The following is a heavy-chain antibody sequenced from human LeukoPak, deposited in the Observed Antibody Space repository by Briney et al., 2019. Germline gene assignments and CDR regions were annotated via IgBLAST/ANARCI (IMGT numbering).Heavy chain of an antibody. V-gene: IGHV3-30*04. CDR1: GFTFSNHA. D-gene: IGHD2-15*01. CDR3: ARQTGGGVLLLGDWFDP. J-gene: IGHJ5*02. CDR2: ISYDGSNT. Sequence: PGGSLRLSCATSGFTFSNHAMHWIRQAPGKGLEWVALISYDGSNTNYADSVKGRFTLSRDNSKNTMFLQMNILRVADTAVYYCARQTGGGVLLLGDWFDPWGQG.